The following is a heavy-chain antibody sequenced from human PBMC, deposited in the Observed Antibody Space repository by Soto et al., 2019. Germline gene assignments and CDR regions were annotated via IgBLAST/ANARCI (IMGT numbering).Heavy chain of an antibody. CDR2: INPILSMS. CDR1: GDTFNFYT. Sequence: QVQLVQSGADVQRPGSSVRVSCKASGDTFNFYTINWVRQAPGQGLQWMGRINPILSMSNYAPRFQGRVTMTADKSTSTAYMERSSMRSEDTAMYYCATSYGSGYRAFDSWGQGALVTVSS. J-gene: IGHJ4*02. D-gene: IGHD3-10*01. V-gene: IGHV1-69*02. CDR3: ATSYGSGYRAFDS.